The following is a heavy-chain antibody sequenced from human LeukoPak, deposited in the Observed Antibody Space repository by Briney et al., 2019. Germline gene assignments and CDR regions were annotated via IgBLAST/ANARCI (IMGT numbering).Heavy chain of an antibody. CDR3: ARDRKEAAAGTRWFDP. Sequence: SETLSLTCTVSGGSISSSSYYWGWIRQPPGKGLEWIGSIYYSGSTYYNPSLKSRVTISVDTSKNQFSLKLSSVTAADTAVYYWARDRKEAAAGTRWFDPWGQGTLVTVSS. V-gene: IGHV4-39*07. CDR1: GGSISSSSYY. J-gene: IGHJ5*02. D-gene: IGHD6-13*01. CDR2: IYYSGST.